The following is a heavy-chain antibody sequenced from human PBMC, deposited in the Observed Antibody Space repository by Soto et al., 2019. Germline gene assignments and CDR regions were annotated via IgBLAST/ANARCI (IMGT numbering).Heavy chain of an antibody. V-gene: IGHV1-2*02. CDR3: ARVTLKAGNWFDP. J-gene: IGHJ5*02. CDR2: INPKSRGT. CDR1: GYTFTDYF. Sequence: QVQLVQSGAEVKKPGASVKVSCKASGYTFTDYFIHWVRQAPGQGFELMGWINPKSRGTNYAQKFQGRVTMTRDTSNSTAYMELRGLRSDDTAVYYCARVTLKAGNWFDPWGQGTLVTVSS.